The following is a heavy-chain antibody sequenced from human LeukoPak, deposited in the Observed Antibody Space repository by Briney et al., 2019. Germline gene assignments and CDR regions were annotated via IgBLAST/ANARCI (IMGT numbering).Heavy chain of an antibody. D-gene: IGHD3-22*01. J-gene: IGHJ4*02. CDR3: ARDLRVVITGSFDS. Sequence: GGSLRLSCAASGFSFDDYGLTWVRQAPGKGLEWVSGINWNGDSTDYADSVKGRLTISRDNAKNSLYLQMNSLRAEDTALYYCARDLRVVITGSFDSWGQGTLVTVSS. CDR2: INWNGDST. V-gene: IGHV3-20*04. CDR1: GFSFDDYG.